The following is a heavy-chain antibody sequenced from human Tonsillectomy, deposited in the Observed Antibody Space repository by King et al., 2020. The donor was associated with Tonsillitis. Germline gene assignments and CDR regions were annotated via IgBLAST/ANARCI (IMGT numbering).Heavy chain of an antibody. V-gene: IGHV3-23*04. CDR2: ISGSGDGT. CDR3: AKDRAYSVYDSDSGLDY. CDR1: GFTFSISA. J-gene: IGHJ4*02. D-gene: IGHD5/OR15-5a*01. Sequence: VQLVESGGGLVQPGGSLRLSCAASGFTFSISAMSWVRQAPGKGLEWVSDISGSGDGTYYADSVKGRFTISRDNSKNTLYLQMNSLRAEDTAVYYCAKDRAYSVYDSDSGLDYWGQGTLVTVSS.